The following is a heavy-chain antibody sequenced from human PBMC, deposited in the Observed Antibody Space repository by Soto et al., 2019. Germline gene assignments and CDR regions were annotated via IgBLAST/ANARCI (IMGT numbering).Heavy chain of an antibody. Sequence: EVQLVESGGGLVKPGGSLRLSCAASGFTFSSYSMNWVRQAPGKGLEWVSSIGSSSSYIYYADSVKGRFTISRDNAKNSLYMQIDSQRAEDAAVYYCARDIIGGGYYWSVKPYYYYYGMDVWGQGTTVTVSS. CDR2: IGSSSSYI. J-gene: IGHJ6*02. V-gene: IGHV3-21*06. CDR3: ARDIIGGGYYWSVKPYYYYYGMDV. D-gene: IGHD3-22*01. CDR1: GFTFSSYS.